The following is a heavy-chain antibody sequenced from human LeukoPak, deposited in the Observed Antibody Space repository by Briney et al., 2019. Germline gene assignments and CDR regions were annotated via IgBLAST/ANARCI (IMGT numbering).Heavy chain of an antibody. V-gene: IGHV4-59*01. Sequence: SETLSLTCTVSGGPISSYYWSWIRQPPGKGLEWIGYIYYSGSTNYNPSLKSRVTISLDTSKNQFTLRLTSVTAADTAVYFCATGQILYGSHYWGLGTLVTVSS. J-gene: IGHJ4*02. CDR1: GGPISSYY. CDR3: ATGQILYGSHY. D-gene: IGHD3-10*01. CDR2: IYYSGST.